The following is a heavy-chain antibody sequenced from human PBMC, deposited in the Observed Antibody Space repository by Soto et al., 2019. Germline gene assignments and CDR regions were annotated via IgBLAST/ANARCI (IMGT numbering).Heavy chain of an antibody. CDR3: VRRHVSATGIDWFEP. J-gene: IGHJ5*02. CDR2: INAANGDT. Sequence: ASVKLSCKASGYTFTSYGIHWVRQAPGQRLEWMGWINAANGDTKYSPKFQGRVTITRETYASTAYMELSSLRSEDTAVYYCVRRHVSATGIDWFEPWGKGTLVTVSS. V-gene: IGHV1-3*01. D-gene: IGHD6-13*01. CDR1: GYTFTSYG.